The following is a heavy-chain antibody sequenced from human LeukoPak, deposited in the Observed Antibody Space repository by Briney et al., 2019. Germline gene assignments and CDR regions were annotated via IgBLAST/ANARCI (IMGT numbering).Heavy chain of an antibody. Sequence: ASVKVSCKASGYTFTGYYMHWVRQAPGQGLEWMGWINPNSGGTNYAQKFQGRVTMTRDTSISTAYMELSRLRSDDTAVYYRARDATLTGYYNVNWFDPWGQGTLVTVSS. CDR1: GYTFTGYY. J-gene: IGHJ5*02. V-gene: IGHV1-2*02. D-gene: IGHD3-9*01. CDR3: ARDATLTGYYNVNWFDP. CDR2: INPNSGGT.